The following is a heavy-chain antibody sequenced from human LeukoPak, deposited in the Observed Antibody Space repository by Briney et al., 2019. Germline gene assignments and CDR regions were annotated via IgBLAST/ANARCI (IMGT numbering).Heavy chain of an antibody. CDR1: GYSFTSYW. D-gene: IGHD6-13*01. CDR2: VYPGDSGT. V-gene: IGHV5-51*01. J-gene: IGHJ4*02. Sequence: GESLKISCKGSGYSFTSYWIGWVRQMPGKGLEWMGIVYPGDSGTRYSPSSQGQVTMSADKSSNTAYLQWSSLKASDTAMYYCARQSVSRSWADYWGQGTLVTVSS. CDR3: ARQSVSRSWADY.